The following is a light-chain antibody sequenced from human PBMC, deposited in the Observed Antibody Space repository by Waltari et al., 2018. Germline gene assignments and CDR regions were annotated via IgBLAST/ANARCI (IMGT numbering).Light chain of an antibody. Sequence: QSVLTQPPSASGTPGQRVTTSWSGSASNIGGNLVHCYPQLPGKAPKPPIDRSDQRPSGVPDRFSGSKTGTSASLAISGLQSEDEADYFCASWDDSLNGHWVFGGGTKVTVL. V-gene: IGLV1-44*01. CDR2: RSD. J-gene: IGLJ3*02. CDR3: ASWDDSLNGHWV. CDR1: ASNIGGNL.